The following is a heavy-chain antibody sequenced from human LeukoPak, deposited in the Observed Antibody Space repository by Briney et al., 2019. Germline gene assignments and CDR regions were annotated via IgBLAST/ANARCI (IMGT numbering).Heavy chain of an antibody. D-gene: IGHD5-12*01. Sequence: GASVKVSCKASGGTFSSYAISWVRQAPGQGLEWMGGIIPIFGTADYARKFQGRVTITADESTSTAYMDLSSLTSEDTAVYYCALGGYSGYSRVIFYFNYWGQGTLVTVSS. J-gene: IGHJ4*02. CDR1: GGTFSSYA. CDR3: ALGGYSGYSRVIFYFNY. CDR2: IIPIFGTA. V-gene: IGHV1-69*13.